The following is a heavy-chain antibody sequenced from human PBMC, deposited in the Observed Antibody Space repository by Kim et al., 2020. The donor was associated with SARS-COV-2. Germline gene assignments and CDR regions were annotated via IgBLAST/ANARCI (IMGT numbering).Heavy chain of an antibody. Sequence: SETLSLTYSVSGGSMSSDPYYWSWIRQPPGKGLEWIGYIHHSGNTYYNPSLKSRITISVDTSTNQFSLKLSSVTAADTAVYYCALDSSSGYLGIDYWGQGTLVTVSS. CDR1: GGSMSSDPYY. D-gene: IGHD3-22*01. CDR3: ALDSSSGYLGIDY. V-gene: IGHV4-30-4*01. J-gene: IGHJ4*02. CDR2: IHHSGNT.